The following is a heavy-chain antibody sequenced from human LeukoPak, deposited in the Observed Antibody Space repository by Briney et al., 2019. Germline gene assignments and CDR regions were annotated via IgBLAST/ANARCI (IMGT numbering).Heavy chain of an antibody. CDR2: INHSGGT. D-gene: IGHD2-2*01. Sequence: LPETLSLTCAVYGGSFSDFFWRWIRQPPGKGLEWIGEINHSGGTNYNPSLMSRVTISVDTSKSQISLKMSSVTAADTAAYYCASRYCSSTSCLLDAFDIWGQGTMVSVSS. J-gene: IGHJ3*02. V-gene: IGHV4-34*01. CDR3: ASRYCSSTSCLLDAFDI. CDR1: GGSFSDFF.